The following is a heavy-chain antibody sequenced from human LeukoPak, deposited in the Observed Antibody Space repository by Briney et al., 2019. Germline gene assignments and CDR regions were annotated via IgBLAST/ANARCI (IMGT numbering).Heavy chain of an antibody. D-gene: IGHD5-12*01. J-gene: IGHJ4*02. CDR3: AKDQWIEQMLGSHCDY. V-gene: IGHV3-30*02. CDR2: IRYDGSNS. Sequence: GGSLRLSCVGSRFTFSSYGMHWVRQAPGEGLEWVAFIRYDGSNSYYIDSVKGRFTISRDNSKNTLYLQMNSLRAEDTAVYYCAKDQWIEQMLGSHCDYWGQGTLVTVSS. CDR1: RFTFSSYG.